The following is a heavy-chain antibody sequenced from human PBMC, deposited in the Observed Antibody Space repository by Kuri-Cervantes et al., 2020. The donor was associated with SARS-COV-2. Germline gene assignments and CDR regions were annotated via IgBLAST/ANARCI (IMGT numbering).Heavy chain of an antibody. CDR1: GFSFSSFP. D-gene: IGHD2-15*01. V-gene: IGHV3-30*03. CDR2: ISTDGNNR. CDR3: ARDNYCSGGSCYSYYYGMDV. Sequence: GESLKISCEASGFSFSSFPMHWVRHAPGKGLEWVALISTDGNNRYYVDFLKGRFTISRDNSKNTLYLQMNSLRAEDTAVYYCARDNYCSGGSCYSYYYGMDVWGQGTTVTVSS. J-gene: IGHJ6*02.